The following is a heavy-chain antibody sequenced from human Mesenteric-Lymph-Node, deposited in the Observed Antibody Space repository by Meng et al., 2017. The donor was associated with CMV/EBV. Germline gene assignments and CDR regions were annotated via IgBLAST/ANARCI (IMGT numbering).Heavy chain of an antibody. Sequence: GESLKISCAASGFTISEYGMHWVRQAPGKGLEWVAFIRFDGSDKYYADSVKGRFTISRDNSKNTLYLQMNSLRAEDTAVYYCAKDHSWDSLYYFDYWGQGTLVTVSS. V-gene: IGHV3-30*02. CDR3: AKDHSWDSLYYFDY. D-gene: IGHD1-26*01. CDR2: IRFDGSDK. J-gene: IGHJ4*02. CDR1: GFTISEYG.